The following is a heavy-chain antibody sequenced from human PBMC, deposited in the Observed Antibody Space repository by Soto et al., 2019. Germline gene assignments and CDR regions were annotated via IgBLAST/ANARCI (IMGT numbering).Heavy chain of an antibody. CDR3: ARGKWLDND. CDR2: IDHSGST. CDR1: GGSFSEYY. V-gene: IGHV4-34*01. Sequence: VQLQQWGAGLLKPSETLTLTCAVYGGSFSEYYWSWIRQPPGKGLEWIGEIDHSGSTNQNPSLEGRFSISVDKSQSQVSLKLSSATAAVTAVYYCARGKWLDNDWGQGTLVTVSS. J-gene: IGHJ4*02. D-gene: IGHD6-19*01.